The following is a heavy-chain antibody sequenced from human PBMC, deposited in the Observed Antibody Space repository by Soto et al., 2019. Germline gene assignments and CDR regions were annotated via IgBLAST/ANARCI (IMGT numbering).Heavy chain of an antibody. CDR1: GFTFSSYA. CDR3: ARVLIYSSSTLGS. CDR2: ISYDGSNK. J-gene: IGHJ4*02. V-gene: IGHV3-30-3*01. D-gene: IGHD6-6*01. Sequence: QVQLVESGGGVVQPGRSLRLSCAASGFTFSSYAMHWVRQAPGKGLEWVAVISYDGSNKYYADSVKGRFTISRDNSKNTLYLQMNSLRAEDTAVYYCARVLIYSSSTLGSWGQGTLVTVSS.